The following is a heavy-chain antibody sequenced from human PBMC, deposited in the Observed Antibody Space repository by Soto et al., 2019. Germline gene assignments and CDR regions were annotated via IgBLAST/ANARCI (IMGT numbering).Heavy chain of an antibody. J-gene: IGHJ5*02. CDR2: ISSNGGST. CDR3: ARAGDYVWGSYRYVAGGPWFDP. D-gene: IGHD3-16*02. Sequence: EVQLVESGGGLVQPGGSLRLSCAASGFTFTSYAMHWVRQAPGQGLEYVSTISSNGGSTYYVNSVKGRFTISRDNSKNTLYLQMGSLRAEDMAVYYCARAGDYVWGSYRYVAGGPWFDPWGQGTLVTVSS. CDR1: GFTFTSYA. V-gene: IGHV3-64*01.